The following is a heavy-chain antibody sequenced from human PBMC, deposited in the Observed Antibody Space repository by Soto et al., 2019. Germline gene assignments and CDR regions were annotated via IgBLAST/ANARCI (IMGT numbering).Heavy chain of an antibody. CDR2: ISGSGGST. D-gene: IGHD5-18*01. Sequence: GGSLRLSCAASGFTFRTYAMSWVRQAPGKGLEWVSGISGSGGSTYYADSVKGRFTISRDNSKNTLYLQMNSLRAEDTAVYYCSKDQIETVTQYYGMDVWGQGTTVTVSS. V-gene: IGHV3-23*01. CDR1: GFTFRTYA. CDR3: SKDQIETVTQYYGMDV. J-gene: IGHJ6*02.